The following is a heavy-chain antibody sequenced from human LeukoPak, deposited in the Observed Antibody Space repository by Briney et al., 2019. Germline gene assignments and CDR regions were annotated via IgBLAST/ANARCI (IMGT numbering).Heavy chain of an antibody. J-gene: IGHJ3*02. Sequence: GGSLRLSCEASGFTFSSYAMHWVRQAPGKGLEWVAVISHDGSNKYYGNSVKGRFTISRDNAKNSLYLQMNSLRAEDTAVYYCARERGTRTDTAMVTYDAFDIWGQGQWSPSLQ. CDR1: GFTFSSYA. CDR2: ISHDGSNK. CDR3: ARERGTRTDTAMVTYDAFDI. D-gene: IGHD5-18*01. V-gene: IGHV3-30*04.